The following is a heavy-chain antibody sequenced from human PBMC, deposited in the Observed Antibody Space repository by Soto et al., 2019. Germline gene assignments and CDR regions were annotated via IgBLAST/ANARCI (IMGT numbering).Heavy chain of an antibody. CDR3: ARSYCDDDCALDH. D-gene: IGHD2-21*02. Sequence: GGSLRLSCAASGFIFSNYVMHWVRQAPGKGLEWVAVISYDGNSKHYADSVKGRFTISRDNSKSTLYVQMNSLRAEDTAVYYCARSYCDDDCALDHWGQGTLVTVSS. CDR2: ISYDGNSK. V-gene: IGHV3-30-3*01. CDR1: GFIFSNYV. J-gene: IGHJ4*02.